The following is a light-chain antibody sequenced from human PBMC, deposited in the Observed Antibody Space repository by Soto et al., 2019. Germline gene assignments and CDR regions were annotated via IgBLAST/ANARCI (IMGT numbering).Light chain of an antibody. V-gene: IGKV1-5*03. J-gene: IGKJ1*01. CDR3: QQYNSYWT. CDR1: QSISSW. Sequence: IQMTQSPCTLSASVGDRVTITCRASQSISSWLAWYQQKPGKAPKLLIYKASSLESGVPSRFSGSGSGTEFTLTISSLQPDDFATYYCQQYNSYWTFGQGTKVDIK. CDR2: KAS.